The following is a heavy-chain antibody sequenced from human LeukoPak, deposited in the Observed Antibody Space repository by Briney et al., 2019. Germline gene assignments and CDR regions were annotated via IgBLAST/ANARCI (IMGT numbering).Heavy chain of an antibody. CDR1: GGSISSSSYY. Sequence: PSETLSLTCTVSGGSISSSSYYWGWIRQPPGKGLEWIGSIYYSGSTYYNPSLKSRVTISVDTSKNQFSLKLSSVTAADTAVYYCASRPSSGWDNAAFDIWGQGTMVTVSS. CDR3: ASRPSSGWDNAAFDI. V-gene: IGHV4-39*01. D-gene: IGHD6-19*01. CDR2: IYYSGST. J-gene: IGHJ3*02.